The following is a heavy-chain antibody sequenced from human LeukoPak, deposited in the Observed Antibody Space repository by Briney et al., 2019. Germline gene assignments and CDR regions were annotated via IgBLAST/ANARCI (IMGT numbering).Heavy chain of an antibody. D-gene: IGHD3-3*01. CDR1: GYTFTGYY. Sequence: ASVKVSCKASGYTFTGYYMHWVRQAPGQGLEWMGWINPNSGGTNYAQKFQGRVTMTRDTSISTAYMELSRLRSDDTAVYYCARDEYDFWSGYLNWFDPWGQGTLVTVSS. CDR3: ARDEYDFWSGYLNWFDP. V-gene: IGHV1-2*02. J-gene: IGHJ5*02. CDR2: INPNSGGT.